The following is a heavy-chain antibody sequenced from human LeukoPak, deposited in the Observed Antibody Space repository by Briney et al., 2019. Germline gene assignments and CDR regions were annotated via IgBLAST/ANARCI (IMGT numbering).Heavy chain of an antibody. CDR2: ISGSGGGT. J-gene: IGHJ4*02. D-gene: IGHD1-26*01. CDR3: AKAVGGCSFDY. CDR1: GFTFSNYG. V-gene: IGHV3-23*01. Sequence: PGGSLRLSCAASGFTFSNYGMSWVRQAPGRGLEWVSAISGSGGGTYYADSVKGRFTISRDNAKNTLYLQMNSLRAEDTAVYYCAKAVGGCSFDYWGQGTLVTVSS.